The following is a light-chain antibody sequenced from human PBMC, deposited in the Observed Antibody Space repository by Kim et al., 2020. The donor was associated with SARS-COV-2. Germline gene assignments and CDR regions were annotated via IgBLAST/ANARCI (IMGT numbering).Light chain of an antibody. CDR2: YGN. V-gene: IGLV3-19*01. J-gene: IGLJ1*01. CDR1: F. Sequence: FATWYQQKPGQAPILLIFYGNNRPSGIPDRFSGSTSGDTASLTITGAQAEDEADYYCASRDTSGDHVYVFGSGTKVTVL. CDR3: ASRDTSGDHVYV.